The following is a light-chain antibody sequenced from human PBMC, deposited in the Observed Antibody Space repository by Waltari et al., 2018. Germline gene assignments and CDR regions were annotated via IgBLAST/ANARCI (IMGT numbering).Light chain of an antibody. CDR2: AAS. J-gene: IGKJ4*01. CDR3: QQSYTTLT. V-gene: IGKV1-39*01. Sequence: DVQMTQSPSSLSASVGDRVTITCRASQSIANYLNWYQQKPGKVPKLLIYAASSIHSGVPSRFSGSGSGTEFTLTITNLQPEDFATYYCQQSYTTLTFGGGTKVE. CDR1: QSIANY.